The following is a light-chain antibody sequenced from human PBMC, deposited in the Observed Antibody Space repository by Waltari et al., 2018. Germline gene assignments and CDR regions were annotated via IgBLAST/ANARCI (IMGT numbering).Light chain of an antibody. CDR3: GAWDSSLGGWV. J-gene: IGLJ3*02. V-gene: IGLV1-51*01. CDR2: DND. Sequence: QPVLTQPPSVSAAPGQRVTLPCSGRTSHLGNGYVSWYQHLPGTAPKLLIYDNDNRPSGIPDRFSGSKSGTSATLGITGLQTGDEADYYCGAWDSSLGGWVFGGGTKLAVL. CDR1: TSHLGNGY.